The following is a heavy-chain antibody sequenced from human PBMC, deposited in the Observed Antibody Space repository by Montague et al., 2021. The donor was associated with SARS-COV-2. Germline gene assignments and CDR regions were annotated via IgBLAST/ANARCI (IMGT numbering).Heavy chain of an antibody. CDR1: GASFNGYY. CDR2: INYSGST. Sequence: SETLSLTCAVYGASFNGYYWTWIRQPPGKGLEWIGEINYSGSTSYNPSLRSRVTISVDTSKNQFSLKLTSVTAADTAVYYCTRRLHGFNRHYFDYWGQGTLVTVSS. V-gene: IGHV4-34*01. J-gene: IGHJ4*02. CDR3: TRRLHGFNRHYFDY. D-gene: IGHD5-24*01.